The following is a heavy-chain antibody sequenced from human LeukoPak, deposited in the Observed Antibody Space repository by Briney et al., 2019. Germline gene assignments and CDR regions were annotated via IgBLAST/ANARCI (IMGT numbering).Heavy chain of an antibody. CDR3: ARSIGGYYMDV. D-gene: IGHD6-6*01. CDR1: GFTVSSNY. J-gene: IGHJ6*03. V-gene: IGHV3-66*01. Sequence: GGSLRLSCVASGFTVSSNYMSWVRQVPGKGLEWVSALYRGGSMFYADSVKGRFTISRDNSKNTLYLQINSLRAEDTAVYYCARSIGGYYMDVWGKGTTVTISS. CDR2: LYRGGSM.